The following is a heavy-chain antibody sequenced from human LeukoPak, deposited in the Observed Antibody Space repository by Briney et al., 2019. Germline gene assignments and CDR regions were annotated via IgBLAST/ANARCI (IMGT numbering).Heavy chain of an antibody. Sequence: GGSLRLSCAASGFSLSSYWMSWVRQAPGKGLEWVANIKQEGSEKYYVDSVKGRFTISRDNAQNSLYLQMNSLRAEGTAVYYCVRDLAGPPQEAFDIWGQGTVVTVSS. CDR1: GFSLSSYW. V-gene: IGHV3-7*01. CDR2: IKQEGSEK. D-gene: IGHD3-10*01. CDR3: VRDLAGPPQEAFDI. J-gene: IGHJ3*02.